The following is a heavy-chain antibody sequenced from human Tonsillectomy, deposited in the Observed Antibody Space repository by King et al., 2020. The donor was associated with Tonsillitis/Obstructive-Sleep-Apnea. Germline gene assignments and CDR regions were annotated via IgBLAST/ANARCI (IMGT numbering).Heavy chain of an antibody. Sequence: LQLQESGPGLVKPSETLSLTCTVSGGSISSYYWGWIRQPPGKGLEWIGTIYYSGNTYYNPSIKSRVSISVDTSKNQFSLKLSSATAADTAVYYCARHLGIEEMSVWAALKPFDFRGQGTLVNVS. J-gene: IGHJ4*02. CDR2: IYYSGNT. V-gene: IGHV4-39*01. CDR3: ARHLGIEEMSVWAALKPFDF. D-gene: IGHD3-16*01. CDR1: GGSISSYY.